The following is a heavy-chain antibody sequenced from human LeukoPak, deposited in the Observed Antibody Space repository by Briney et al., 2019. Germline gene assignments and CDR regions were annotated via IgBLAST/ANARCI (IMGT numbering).Heavy chain of an antibody. Sequence: GGSLRLSCTASGFPFSDHAMSWVRQAPGKGLEWVGFIRTNPNGATVEYAASVKARFTISRDDSKNIAYLEMNSLKTEDTAVYYCVRNSGTYRGYGLDVWGQGTTVTVSS. CDR2: IRTNPNGATV. CDR3: VRNSGTYRGYGLDV. CDR1: GFPFSDHA. D-gene: IGHD1-26*01. J-gene: IGHJ6*02. V-gene: IGHV3-49*04.